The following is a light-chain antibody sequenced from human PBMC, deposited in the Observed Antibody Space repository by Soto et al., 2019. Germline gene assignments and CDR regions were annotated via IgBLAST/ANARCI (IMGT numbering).Light chain of an antibody. CDR1: SSDVGAYDH. V-gene: IGLV2-14*01. CDR3: HSYTRSRIRV. CDR2: GVS. Sequence: QSVLTQPASVSGSPGQSITISCTGTSSDVGAYDHVSWYQHHPGKAPKVMIYGVSNRPSGVSNRFTGSKSGNTASLTISGLQAEDEADYYCHSYTRSRIRVFGGGTKLTVL. J-gene: IGLJ2*01.